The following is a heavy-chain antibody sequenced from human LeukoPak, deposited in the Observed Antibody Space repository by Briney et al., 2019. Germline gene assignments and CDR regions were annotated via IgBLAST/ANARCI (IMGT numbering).Heavy chain of an antibody. CDR3: ARGYSGSKLWTFYYYYYMDV. Sequence: PGGSLRLSCAASGFTFSSYAMRWVRQAPGKGLEYVSGISSNGGSTYYADSVKGRFTISRDNAKNTLYLQMGSLRAEDMAVYYCARGYSGSKLWTFYYYYYMDVSGKGTTVTVSS. CDR2: ISSNGGST. J-gene: IGHJ6*03. V-gene: IGHV3-64*02. CDR1: GFTFSSYA. D-gene: IGHD1-26*01.